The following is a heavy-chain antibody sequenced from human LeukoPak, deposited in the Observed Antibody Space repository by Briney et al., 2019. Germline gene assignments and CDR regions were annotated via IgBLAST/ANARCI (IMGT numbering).Heavy chain of an antibody. V-gene: IGHV4-30-2*03. CDR1: GGSISSGGYS. Sequence: TSETLSLTCAVSGGSISSGGYSWSWIRQPPGKGLEWIGSIYYSGSTYYNPSLKSRVTISVDTSKNQFSLKLSSVTAADTAVYYCARSIGYCSGGSCYSTFPTWGQGTLVTVSS. CDR2: IYYSGST. CDR3: ARSIGYCSGGSCYSTFPT. J-gene: IGHJ5*02. D-gene: IGHD2-15*01.